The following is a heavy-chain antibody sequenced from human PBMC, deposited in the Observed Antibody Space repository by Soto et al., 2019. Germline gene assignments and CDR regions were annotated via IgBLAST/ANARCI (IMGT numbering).Heavy chain of an antibody. D-gene: IGHD2-2*01. J-gene: IGHJ1*01. CDR3: ARHGGSCTTTRCHEYFHY. Sequence: QLRLQESGPGLVKPSETLSLTCSVSGGSINRSPYYWDWIRQSPGKGLEWVGSIYETGRTNHNPLVKSRVTLTVDTTTNQFSLKLSSVMAADTAVYYCARHGGSCTTTRCHEYFHYWGQGALVTVTS. CDR2: IYETGRT. CDR1: GGSINRSPYY. V-gene: IGHV4-39*01.